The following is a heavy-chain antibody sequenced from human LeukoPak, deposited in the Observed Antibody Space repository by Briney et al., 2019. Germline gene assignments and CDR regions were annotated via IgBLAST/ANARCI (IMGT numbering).Heavy chain of an antibody. Sequence: KPSETLSLTCTVSGGPISSSSYYWGWIRQPPGKGLEWIGSIYYSGSTYYNPSLKSRVTISVDTSKNQFSLGLSSVTAADTAVYFCATLRGSSGWYDYWGQGTLVTVSS. CDR3: ATLRGSSGWYDY. J-gene: IGHJ4*02. D-gene: IGHD6-19*01. CDR1: GGPISSSSYY. V-gene: IGHV4-39*07. CDR2: IYYSGST.